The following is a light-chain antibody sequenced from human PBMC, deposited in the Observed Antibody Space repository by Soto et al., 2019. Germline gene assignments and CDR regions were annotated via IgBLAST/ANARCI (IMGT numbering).Light chain of an antibody. CDR3: QQRSDWPFT. J-gene: IGKJ4*01. CDR1: QSLSSY. Sequence: EIVLTQSPATLSLSPGERATLSCRASQSLSSYLAWYQQRRGQAPRLLIYDASRRATGIPARFSGSGSGTDFTLSISSLEPEDFAVYYCQQRSDWPFTFGGGNKVEIK. V-gene: IGKV3-11*01. CDR2: DAS.